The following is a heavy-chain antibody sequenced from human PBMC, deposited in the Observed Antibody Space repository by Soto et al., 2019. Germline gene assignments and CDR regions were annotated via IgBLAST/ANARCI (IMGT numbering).Heavy chain of an antibody. CDR3: ARHGYSSSSYYYYGMDV. CDR2: IYPGDSDT. CDR1: GYSFTSYW. J-gene: IGHJ6*02. D-gene: IGHD6-13*01. V-gene: IGHV5-51*01. Sequence: PGESLKISCKDSGYSFTSYWIAWVRQTPGKGLEWMGIIYPGDSDTRYSPSFQGQVTISADKSISTAYLQWSSLKASDTAMYYCARHGYSSSSYYYYGMDVWGQGTTVTVSS.